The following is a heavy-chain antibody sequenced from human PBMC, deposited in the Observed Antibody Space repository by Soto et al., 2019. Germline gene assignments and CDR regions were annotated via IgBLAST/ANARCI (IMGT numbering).Heavy chain of an antibody. V-gene: IGHV1-69*06. Sequence: SVKVSCKASGGTFSSYAISWVRQAPVQGLEWMGGIIPIFGTANYAQKFQGRVTITADKSTSTAYMELSSLRSEDTAVYYCASITMVRGVINDYWGQGTLVTVSS. J-gene: IGHJ4*02. CDR2: IIPIFGTA. CDR3: ASITMVRGVINDY. CDR1: GGTFSSYA. D-gene: IGHD3-10*01.